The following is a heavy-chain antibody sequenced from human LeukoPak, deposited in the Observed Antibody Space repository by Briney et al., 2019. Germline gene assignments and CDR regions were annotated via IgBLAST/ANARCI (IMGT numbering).Heavy chain of an antibody. CDR1: GGSISSYY. CDR2: IYYSGST. J-gene: IGHJ4*02. CDR3: ASTSKDYYDSSGSPLMGFDY. D-gene: IGHD3-22*01. Sequence: PSETLSLTCTVSGGSISSYYWSWIRQPPGKGLEWIGYIYYSGSTNYNPSLKSRVTISVDTSKNQFSLKLSSVTAADTAVYYCASTSKDYYDSSGSPLMGFDYWGQGTLVTVSS. V-gene: IGHV4-59*08.